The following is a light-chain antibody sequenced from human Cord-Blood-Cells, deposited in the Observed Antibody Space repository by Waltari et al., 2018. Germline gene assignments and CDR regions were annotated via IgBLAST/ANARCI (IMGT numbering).Light chain of an antibody. CDR2: EVS. V-gene: IGLV2-8*01. CDR3: SSYAGSNNWV. J-gene: IGLJ3*02. Sequence: QSALTQPPSASGPPGQSVTISCTGTSRDVGGYNYVSWYQPHPGKAPKLMIYEVSKRPSGVPDRFSGSKSGNTASLTVSGLQAEDEADYYCSSYAGSNNWVFGGGTKLTVL. CDR1: SRDVGGYNY.